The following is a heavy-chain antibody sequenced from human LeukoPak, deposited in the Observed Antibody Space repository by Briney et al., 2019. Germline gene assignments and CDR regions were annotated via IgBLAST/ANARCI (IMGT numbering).Heavy chain of an antibody. V-gene: IGHV1-18*01. Sequence: ASVKVSCKASGGTFSSYAISWVRQAPGQGLEWMGWISAYNGNTNYAQKLQGRVTMTTDTSTSTAYMELRSLRSDDTAVYYCARGDDSNYGNYYYYYYMDVWGKGTTVTVSS. CDR3: ARGDDSNYGNYYYYYYMDV. CDR1: GGTFSSYA. CDR2: ISAYNGNT. J-gene: IGHJ6*03. D-gene: IGHD4-11*01.